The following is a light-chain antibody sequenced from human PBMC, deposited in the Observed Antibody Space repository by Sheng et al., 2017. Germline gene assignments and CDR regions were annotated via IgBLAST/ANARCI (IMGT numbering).Light chain of an antibody. CDR3: QQYDNLLLT. CDR1: QDISNY. Sequence: DIQMTQSPSSLSASVGDRVTITCQASQDISNYLNWHQQKPGKAPKLLTYDASNLETGVPSRFSGSGSGTDFTFTISSLQPEDIATYYCQQYDNLLLTFGGGTKVEMK. J-gene: IGKJ4*01. CDR2: DAS. V-gene: IGKV1-33*01.